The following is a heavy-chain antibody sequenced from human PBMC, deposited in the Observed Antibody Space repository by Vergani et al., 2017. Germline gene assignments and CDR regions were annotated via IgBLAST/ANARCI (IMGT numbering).Heavy chain of an antibody. CDR2: ISGSGGST. CDR3: ARLSSSWHYFDY. J-gene: IGHJ4*02. Sequence: EVQLLESGGGLVQPGGSLRLSCAASGFTFSSYAMSWVRQAPGKGLEWVSAISGSGGSTYYADSVKGRFTISRDNSKNTLYLQMNSLRAEDTAVYYCARLSSSWHYFDYWGQGTLVTVSS. V-gene: IGHV3-23*01. D-gene: IGHD6-13*01. CDR1: GFTFSSYA.